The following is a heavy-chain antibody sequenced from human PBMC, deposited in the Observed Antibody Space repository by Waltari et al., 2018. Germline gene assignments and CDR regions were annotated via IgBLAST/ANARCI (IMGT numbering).Heavy chain of an antibody. V-gene: IGHV4-31*03. CDR2: IDYSGST. CDR3: ARGVDTSITFDH. D-gene: IGHD5-18*01. Sequence: QVQLQESGTALVKPSRPLSLTCSASGGSIKRGYYYWTWIRQNPGKGLEGIGYIDYSGSTYYNPSLTSRVTISADTSKNQFSLSLTSVTAADAAVYYCARGVDTSITFDHWGQGTLVTVSS. CDR1: GGSIKRGYYY. J-gene: IGHJ4*02.